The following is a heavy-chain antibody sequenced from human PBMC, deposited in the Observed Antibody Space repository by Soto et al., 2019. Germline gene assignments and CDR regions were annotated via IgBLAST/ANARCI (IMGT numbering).Heavy chain of an antibody. D-gene: IGHD3-22*01. Sequence: SETLSLTCAVYGGSFSGYYWSWIRQPPGKGLEWIGEINHSGSTNYNPSLKSRVTISVDTSKNQFSLKLSSVTAADTAVYYCARGERIDSSGYYLYFDFSCQGTLLTVSS. CDR2: INHSGST. V-gene: IGHV4-34*01. CDR1: GGSFSGYY. CDR3: ARGERIDSSGYYLYFDF. J-gene: IGHJ4*02.